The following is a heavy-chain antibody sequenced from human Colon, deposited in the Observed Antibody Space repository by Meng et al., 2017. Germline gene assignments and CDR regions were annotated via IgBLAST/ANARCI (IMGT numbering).Heavy chain of an antibody. V-gene: IGHV3-21*01. Sequence: GESLKISCEAFGFTFFTYIFSWVRQAPGEGLEWVASIDGSSRNLYYADSVRGRFTISRDNSKNSLYLQMNNLIADDTGVYYCAREDFYYYGLDLWGRGSTVTVSS. CDR2: IDGSSRNL. J-gene: IGHJ6*02. CDR1: GFTFFTYI. CDR3: AREDFYYYGLDL.